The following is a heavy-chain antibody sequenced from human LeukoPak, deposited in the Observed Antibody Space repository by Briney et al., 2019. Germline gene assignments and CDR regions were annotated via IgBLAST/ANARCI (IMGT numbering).Heavy chain of an antibody. Sequence: PSETLSLTCTVSGGSISSYYWSWIRQPPGKGLEWIGYIYYSGSTNYNPSLKSRVTISVDTSKNQFSLKLSSVTAADTAVYYCARGVYSGYSYYFDYWGQGTLVTVSS. D-gene: IGHD5-12*01. J-gene: IGHJ4*02. CDR2: IYYSGST. CDR3: ARGVYSGYSYYFDY. CDR1: GGSISSYY. V-gene: IGHV4-59*01.